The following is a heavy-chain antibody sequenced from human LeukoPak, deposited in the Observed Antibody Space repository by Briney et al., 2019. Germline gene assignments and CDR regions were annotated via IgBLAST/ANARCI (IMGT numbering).Heavy chain of an antibody. J-gene: IGHJ3*02. CDR3: AKDVVWMDYYDSSGGTDAFDI. CDR2: VDDGGGGT. D-gene: IGHD3-22*01. V-gene: IGHV3-23*01. Sequence: GGSLRLSCAASGFTLSSYAMTWVRQAPGRGLEWVSSVDDGGGGTYYADSVKGRFTISRDNSKDTLYLQMNGLRAEDTAVYYCAKDVVWMDYYDSSGGTDAFDIWGQGTMVTVSS. CDR1: GFTLSSYA.